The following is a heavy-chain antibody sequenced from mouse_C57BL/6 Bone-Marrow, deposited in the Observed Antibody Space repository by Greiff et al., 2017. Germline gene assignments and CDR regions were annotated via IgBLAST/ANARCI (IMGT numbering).Heavy chain of an antibody. D-gene: IGHD2-5*01. J-gene: IGHJ3*01. CDR2: IDPSDSET. V-gene: IGHV1-52*01. CDR1: GYTFTSYW. CDR3: AREDAYSNYCDWFAY. Sequence: QVQLQQSGAELVRPGSSVKLSCKASGYTFTSYWMHWVKQRPIQGLEWIGNIDPSDSETHYNQKFKDKATLTVDKSSSTAYMQLSSLTSEDSAVYYCAREDAYSNYCDWFAYWGQGTLVTVSA.